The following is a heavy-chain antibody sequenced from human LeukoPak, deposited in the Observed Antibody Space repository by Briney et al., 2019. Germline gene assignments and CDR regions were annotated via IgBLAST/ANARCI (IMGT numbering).Heavy chain of an antibody. D-gene: IGHD3-22*01. V-gene: IGHV3-23*01. Sequence: GGSLRLSCAASGFTFSSYAMSWVRQAPGKGLEWVSAISGSGGSTYYADSVKGRFTISRDNSKNTLYLQMNSLRAEDTAVYYCAKDNSYDSSGYYSSDAFDIWGQGTMVTVSS. J-gene: IGHJ3*02. CDR3: AKDNSYDSSGYYSSDAFDI. CDR1: GFTFSSYA. CDR2: ISGSGGST.